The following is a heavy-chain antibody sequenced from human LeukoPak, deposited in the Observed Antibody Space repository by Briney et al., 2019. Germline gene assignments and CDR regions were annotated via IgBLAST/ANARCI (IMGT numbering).Heavy chain of an antibody. J-gene: IGHJ4*02. CDR3: ARLGPPYSSSWSDY. V-gene: IGHV4-39*01. Sequence: SETLSLTCTVSGGSISSSNYYWGWIRQPPGQGLEWIGGVYYTGSTYYNPSLKSRVTISVDTSKNQFSLKLTSVTAADTAVYYCARLGPPYSSSWSDYWGQGTLVTVSS. D-gene: IGHD6-13*01. CDR2: VYYTGST. CDR1: GGSISSSNYY.